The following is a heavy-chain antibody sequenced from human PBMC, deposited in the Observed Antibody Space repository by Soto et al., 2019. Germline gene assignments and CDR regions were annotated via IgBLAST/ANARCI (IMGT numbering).Heavy chain of an antibody. Sequence: SETLSLTCTVSGGSISSYYWSWIRQPPGKGLEWIGYIYYSGSTNYNPSLKSRVTISVDTSKNQFSLKLSSVTAADTAVYYCAIGLRSDLTYYYYYMDVWGKGTTVTVSS. CDR3: AIGLRSDLTYYYYYMDV. D-gene: IGHD3-10*02. CDR2: IYYSGST. J-gene: IGHJ6*03. CDR1: GGSISSYY. V-gene: IGHV4-59*01.